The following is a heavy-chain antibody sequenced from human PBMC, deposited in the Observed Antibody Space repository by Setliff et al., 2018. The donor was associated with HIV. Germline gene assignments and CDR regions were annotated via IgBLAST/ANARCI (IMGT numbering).Heavy chain of an antibody. J-gene: IGHJ6*03. CDR1: GGTFSSYA. D-gene: IGHD3-16*01. Sequence: ASVNVSCKASGGTFSSYAINWVRQAPGQGLEWMGRSIPILGIGNDEQAQKFKGRVTFTADKSTSTVYMELSSLRSEDTAVYYCARCGAGEWHLYMDVWGKGTAVTVSS. CDR2: SIPILGIG. V-gene: IGHV1-69*04. CDR3: ARCGAGEWHLYMDV.